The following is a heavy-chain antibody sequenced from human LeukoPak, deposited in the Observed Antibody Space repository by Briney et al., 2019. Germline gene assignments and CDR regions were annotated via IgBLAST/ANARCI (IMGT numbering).Heavy chain of an antibody. D-gene: IGHD3-3*01. CDR1: GYTFTGYY. CDR3: ARANDFWSGLRYYGMDV. CDR2: INPSGGST. Sequence: ASVKVSCKTSGYTFTGYYMHWVRQAPGQGLEWMGIINPSGGSTSYAQKFQGRVTMTRDTSTSTVYMELSSLRSEDTAVYYCARANDFWSGLRYYGMDVWGQGTTVTVSS. V-gene: IGHV1-46*01. J-gene: IGHJ6*02.